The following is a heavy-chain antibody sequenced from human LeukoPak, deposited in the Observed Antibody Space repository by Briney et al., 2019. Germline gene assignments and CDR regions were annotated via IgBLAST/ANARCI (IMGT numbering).Heavy chain of an antibody. V-gene: IGHV3-15*01. J-gene: IGHJ6*02. D-gene: IGHD3-9*01. CDR2: IKSKTDGGTT. CDR3: TTDGTGYDILTGYYYYGMDV. CDR1: GFTFSNAW. Sequence: PGGSLRLSCAASGFTFSNAWMSWFRQAPGKGLKWVGRIKSKTDGGTTDYAAPVKGRFTISRDDSKNTLYLQMNSLKTEDTAVYYCTTDGTGYDILTGYYYYGMDVWGQGTTVTVSS.